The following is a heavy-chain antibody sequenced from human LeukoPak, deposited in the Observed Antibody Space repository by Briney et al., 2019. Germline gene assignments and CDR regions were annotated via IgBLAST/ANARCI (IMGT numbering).Heavy chain of an antibody. V-gene: IGHV1-24*01. CDR3: ASRGVRDYYGSGSYFAFDI. Sequence: ASVKVSCKVSGYTLTELSMHWVRQAPGKGLEWMGGFDPEDGETIYAQKFQGRVTMTTDTSTSTAYMELRSLRSDDTAVYYCASRGVRDYYGSGSYFAFDIWGQGTMVTVSS. CDR1: GYTLTELS. J-gene: IGHJ3*02. CDR2: FDPEDGET. D-gene: IGHD3-10*01.